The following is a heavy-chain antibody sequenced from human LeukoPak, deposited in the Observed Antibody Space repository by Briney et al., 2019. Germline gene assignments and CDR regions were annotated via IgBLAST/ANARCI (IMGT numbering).Heavy chain of an antibody. V-gene: IGHV4-4*02. J-gene: IGHJ5*02. CDR3: ARGGPFGVWGSYRFNWFDP. CDR2: INHSGST. D-gene: IGHD3-16*02. CDR1: GDSINSLDL. Sequence: TSETLSLTCTVSGDSINSLDLWSWVRQPPGKGLEWIGEINHSGSTNYNPSLKSRVTISVDTSKNQFSLKLSSVTAADTAVYYCARGGPFGVWGSYRFNWFDPWGQGTLVTVSS.